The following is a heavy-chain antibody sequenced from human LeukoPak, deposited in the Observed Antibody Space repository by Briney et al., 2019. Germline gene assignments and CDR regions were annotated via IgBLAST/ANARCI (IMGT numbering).Heavy chain of an antibody. CDR3: ARVTMQHYFDY. CDR1: GGSISSGDHY. J-gene: IGHJ4*02. D-gene: IGHD2-2*01. Sequence: PSETLSLTCTVSGGSISSGDHYWRWIRQPPGKGLEWIGYIYYSGTTYYNPSLMSRVTISVDTSKNQFSLKLSSVTAADTAVYYCARVTMQHYFDYWGQGTLVTVSS. CDR2: IYYSGTT. V-gene: IGHV4-30-4*01.